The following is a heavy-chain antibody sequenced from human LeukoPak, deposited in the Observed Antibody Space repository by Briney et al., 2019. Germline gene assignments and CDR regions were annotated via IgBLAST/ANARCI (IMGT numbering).Heavy chain of an antibody. V-gene: IGHV3-48*01. CDR2: ISSSTSTI. J-gene: IGHJ4*02. D-gene: IGHD6-13*01. CDR1: GFTFSSYS. Sequence: GGSLRLSCAASGFTFSSYSMNWVRHAPGKGLEWVSYISSSTSTIYYAGSVKGRFTISRDNAKNSLYLQMNSLRAEDTAVYYCARVIHVESAGRPLVGHYFDHWRQGTLVTVSS. CDR3: ARVIHVESAGRPLVGHYFDH.